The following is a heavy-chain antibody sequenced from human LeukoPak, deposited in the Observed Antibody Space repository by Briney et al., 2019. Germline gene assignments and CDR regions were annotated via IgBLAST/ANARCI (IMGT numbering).Heavy chain of an antibody. CDR2: ISYDGSNK. D-gene: IGHD1-7*01. V-gene: IGHV3-30*03. Sequence: GGSLRLSCAASGFTFSSYGMHWVRQAPGKGLEWVAVISYDGSNKYYADSVKGRFTISRDNSKNTLYLQMNSLRAEDTAVYYCARGLTGTTGFYYYGMDVWAKGPRSPSP. CDR3: ARGLTGTTGFYYYGMDV. J-gene: IGHJ6*02. CDR1: GFTFSSYG.